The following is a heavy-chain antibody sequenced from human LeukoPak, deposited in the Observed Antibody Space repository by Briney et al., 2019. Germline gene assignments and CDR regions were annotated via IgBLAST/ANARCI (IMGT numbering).Heavy chain of an antibody. CDR1: GFTFSRYA. D-gene: IGHD2-15*01. J-gene: IGHJ4*02. CDR3: ARVRMGYYFDY. CDR2: ISSSSSTI. Sequence: GGSLRLSCVASGFTFSRYAMNWVRQAPGKGLEWVSYISSSSSTIYYADSVKGRFTISRDNAKNSLYLQMNSLRAEDTAVYYCARVRMGYYFDYWGQGTLVTVSS. V-gene: IGHV3-48*01.